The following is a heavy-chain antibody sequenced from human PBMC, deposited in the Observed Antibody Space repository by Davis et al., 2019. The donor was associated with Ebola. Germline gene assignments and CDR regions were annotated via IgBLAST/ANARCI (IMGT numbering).Heavy chain of an antibody. CDR1: GFTFSSYA. CDR3: ARESSSWYFGAFDI. Sequence: GESLKISCAASGFTFSSYAMHWVRQAPGKGLEWVAVISYDGGNKYYADSVKGRFTISRDNSKNTLYLQMNSLRDEDTAVYYCARESSSWYFGAFDIWGQGTMVTVSS. CDR2: ISYDGGNK. D-gene: IGHD6-13*01. V-gene: IGHV3-30-3*01. J-gene: IGHJ3*02.